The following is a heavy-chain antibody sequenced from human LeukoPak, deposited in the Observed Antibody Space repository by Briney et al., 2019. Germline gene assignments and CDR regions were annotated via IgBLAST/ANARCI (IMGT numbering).Heavy chain of an antibody. J-gene: IGHJ5*02. CDR1: GFTFDDYT. CDR2: ISWDGGST. V-gene: IGHV3-43*01. Sequence: GGSLRLSCAASGFTFDDYTMHWVRQAPGKGLEWVSLISWDGGSTYYADSVKGRFTFSRDNSKNSLYLQMNSLRTEDTALYYCAKAADRGDWFDPWGQGTLVTVSS. D-gene: IGHD2-2*01. CDR3: AKAADRGDWFDP.